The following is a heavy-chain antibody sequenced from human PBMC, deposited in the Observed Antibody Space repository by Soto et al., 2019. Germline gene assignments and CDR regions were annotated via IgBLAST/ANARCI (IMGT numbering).Heavy chain of an antibody. CDR1: GASIRSGGYY. V-gene: IGHV4-31*03. Sequence: KASETLSLTCSVSGASIRSGGYYWSWLRQSPGKGPEWIGHIYYTGSTFYSPSLKSRLTISLDTSKNQFSLDLRSVTAADTAMYYCARIEMASIKWGRGTLVTVSS. CDR2: IYYTGST. CDR3: ARIEMASIK. J-gene: IGHJ4*02.